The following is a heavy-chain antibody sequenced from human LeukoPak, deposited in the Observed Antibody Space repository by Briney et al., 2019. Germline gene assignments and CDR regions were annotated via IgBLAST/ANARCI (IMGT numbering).Heavy chain of an antibody. CDR2: ISYDGSNK. D-gene: IGHD4-23*01. V-gene: IGHV3-30-3*01. Sequence: PGRSLRLSCAASGFTFSSYAMHWVRQAPGKGLEWVAVISYDGSNKYYADSVKGRFTISRDNSKNTLYLQMNSLRAEDTAVYYCARVPYGGNGAFDIWGQGTMVTVSS. CDR1: GFTFSSYA. J-gene: IGHJ3*02. CDR3: ARVPYGGNGAFDI.